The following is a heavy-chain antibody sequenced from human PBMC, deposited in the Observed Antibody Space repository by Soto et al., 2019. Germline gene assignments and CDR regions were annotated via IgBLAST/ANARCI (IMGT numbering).Heavy chain of an antibody. D-gene: IGHD6-6*01. CDR3: AGPGGSSSDRVGHYYYDYCGMDV. J-gene: IGHJ6*02. Sequence: QVQLVQSGAEVKKPGSSVKVSCKASGGTFSSYAISWVRQAPGQGLEWMGGIIPIFGTANYAQKFQGRVTSTADESTSTADVELSSLRSEDTDVYYCAGPGGSSSDRVGHYYYDYCGMDVWGQGTTVAVSS. CDR1: GGTFSSYA. CDR2: IIPIFGTA. V-gene: IGHV1-69*01.